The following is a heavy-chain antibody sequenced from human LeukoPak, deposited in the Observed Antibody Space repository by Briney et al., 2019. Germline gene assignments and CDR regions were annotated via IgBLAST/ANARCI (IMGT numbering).Heavy chain of an antibody. CDR2: IRSSGGTA. V-gene: IGHV3-23*01. CDR3: ASVRGYYYYYMDV. Sequence: PGGSLRLSCAASGFTFSGNAMSWVRQAPGKGLEWVSVIRSSGGTAYYADSVKGRFTISRDNAKNSLYLQMNSLRAEDTAVYYCASVRGYYYYYMDVWGKGTTVTVSS. J-gene: IGHJ6*03. CDR1: GFTFSGNA. D-gene: IGHD3-10*01.